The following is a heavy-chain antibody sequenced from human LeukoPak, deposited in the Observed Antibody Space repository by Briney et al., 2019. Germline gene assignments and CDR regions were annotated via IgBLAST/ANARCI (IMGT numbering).Heavy chain of an antibody. V-gene: IGHV3-30*02. Sequence: GGSLRLSCAASGFTFSSYGMHWVRQAPGKGLEWVAFVQFDGSNKYYADSVKGRFTISRDNSKNSLYLQMNSLRAEDTAVYYCARVGRGSSWSYYFDYWGQGTLVTVSS. D-gene: IGHD6-13*01. CDR3: ARVGRGSSWSYYFDY. CDR2: VQFDGSNK. CDR1: GFTFSSYG. J-gene: IGHJ4*02.